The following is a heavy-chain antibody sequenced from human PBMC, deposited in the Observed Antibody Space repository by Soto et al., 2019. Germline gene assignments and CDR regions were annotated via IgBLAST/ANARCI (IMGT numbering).Heavy chain of an antibody. V-gene: IGHV1-3*01. CDR2: INAGNGNT. Sequence: QVQLVQSGAEVKKPGASVKVSCKASGYTFTSYAMHWVRQAPGQRLEWMGWINAGNGNTKYSQKFQSRVTITRDTSARSAYMELSSLRSEDTAVYYCARTSGYYVYDYWGQGTLVTVSS. CDR1: GYTFTSYA. CDR3: ARTSGYYVYDY. D-gene: IGHD3-22*01. J-gene: IGHJ4*02.